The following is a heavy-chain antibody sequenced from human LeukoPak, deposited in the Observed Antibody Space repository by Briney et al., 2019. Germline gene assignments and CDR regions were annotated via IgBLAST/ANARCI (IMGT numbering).Heavy chain of an antibody. Sequence: PGGSLRLSCAASGFSFSNYAMNWVRQAPGKGLEWVSGVSGSGGSTKYADSVEGRFTISRDNSKNTLYLQMSSLRVEDTAVYYCAKDRVFGILIGGGFDYWGQGTQLIVSS. CDR3: AKDRVFGILIGGGFDY. CDR1: GFSFSNYA. J-gene: IGHJ4*02. D-gene: IGHD3-3*01. V-gene: IGHV3-23*01. CDR2: VSGSGGST.